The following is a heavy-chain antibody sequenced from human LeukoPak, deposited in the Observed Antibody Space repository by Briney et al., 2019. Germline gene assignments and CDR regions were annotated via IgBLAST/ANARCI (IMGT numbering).Heavy chain of an antibody. J-gene: IGHJ4*02. CDR2: IYYSGST. V-gene: IGHV4-31*03. D-gene: IGHD3-22*01. CDR1: GGSISSGGYY. CDR3: AREVKYYYDSSGYCGGFDY. Sequence: SETLSLTCTVSGGSISSGGYYWSWIRQHPGKGLEWIGYIYYSGSTYYNPSLKSRVTISVDTSKNQFSLKLSSVTAADTAVYYCAREVKYYYDSSGYCGGFDYWGQGTLVTVSS.